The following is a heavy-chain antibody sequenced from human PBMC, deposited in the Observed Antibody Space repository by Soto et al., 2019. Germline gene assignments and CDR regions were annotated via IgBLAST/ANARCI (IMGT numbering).Heavy chain of an antibody. V-gene: IGHV3-21*01. CDR2: ISSSSSYI. D-gene: IGHD3-22*01. CDR3: ARDLHDREFDY. Sequence: PGGSLRLSCAASGFTFGSYSMNWVRQAPGKGLEWVSSISSSSSYIYYADSVKGRFTISRDNAKNSLYLQMNSLRAEDTAVYYCARDLHDREFDYWGQGTLVTVSS. CDR1: GFTFGSYS. J-gene: IGHJ4*02.